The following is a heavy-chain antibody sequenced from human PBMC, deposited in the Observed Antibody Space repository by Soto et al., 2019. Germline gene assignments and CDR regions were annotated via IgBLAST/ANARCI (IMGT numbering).Heavy chain of an antibody. CDR2: IYYSGST. V-gene: IGHV4-30-4*01. J-gene: IGHJ6*02. Sequence: KASETLSLTCTVSGGSISSGDYYWSWIRQPPGKGLEWIGYIYYSGSTYYNPSLKSRVTISVDTSKNQFSLKLSSVTAADTAVYYCALFVGYCISTSCSQPRNYGMDVWGQGTTVTVSS. CDR3: ALFVGYCISTSCSQPRNYGMDV. D-gene: IGHD2-2*01. CDR1: GGSISSGDYY.